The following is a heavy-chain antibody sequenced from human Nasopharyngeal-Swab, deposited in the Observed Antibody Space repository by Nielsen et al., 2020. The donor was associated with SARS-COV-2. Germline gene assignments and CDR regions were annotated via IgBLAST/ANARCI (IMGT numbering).Heavy chain of an antibody. CDR2: IIPIFGTA. V-gene: IGHV1-69*06. CDR3: AREETSLGKMDV. J-gene: IGHJ6*04. D-gene: IGHD6-6*01. Sequence: SVKVSCKASGGTFSSYAISWVRQAPGQGLEWMGGIIPIFGTANYAQKFQGRVTITADKSTSTAYMELSSLRSEDTAVYYCAREETSLGKMDVWGKGTTVTVSS. CDR1: GGTFSSYA.